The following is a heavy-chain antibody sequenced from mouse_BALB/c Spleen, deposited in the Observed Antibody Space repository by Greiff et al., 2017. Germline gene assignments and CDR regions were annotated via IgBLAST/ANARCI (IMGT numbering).Heavy chain of an antibody. CDR1: GYTFTSYY. J-gene: IGHJ3*01. V-gene: IGHV1S81*02. CDR3: TIYDGYVFAY. Sequence: QVQLQQPGAELVKPWASVKLSCKASGYTFTSYYMYWVKQRPGQGLEWIGGINPSNGGTNFNEKFKSKATLTVDKSSSTAYMQLSSLTSEDSAVYYCTIYDGYVFAYWGQGTLVTVSA. CDR2: INPSNGGT. D-gene: IGHD2-3*01.